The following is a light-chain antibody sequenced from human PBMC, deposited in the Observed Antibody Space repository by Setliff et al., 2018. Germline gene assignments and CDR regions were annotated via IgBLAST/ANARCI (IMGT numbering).Light chain of an antibody. CDR3: SSYTSSSTDV. V-gene: IGLV2-14*01. CDR1: SSDVCGYNY. J-gene: IGLJ1*01. CDR2: DVS. Sequence: QSVLTQPASVSGSPGQSITISCTGTSSDVCGYNYVSWYQQHPGKAPKLMIYDVSKRPSGVSNRFSGSKSGNTASLTISGLQADDEADYYCSSYTSSSTDVFGTGTKVTV.